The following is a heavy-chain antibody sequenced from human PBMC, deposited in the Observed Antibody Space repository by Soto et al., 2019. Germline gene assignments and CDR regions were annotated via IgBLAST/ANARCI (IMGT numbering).Heavy chain of an antibody. Sequence: ASVKVSCKASGYTFTSYYMHGVREAPGQGLEWMGIINPSGGSTSYAQKFQGRVTMTRDTSTSTVYMELSSLRSEDTAVYYCARRTGDIPLSDYWGQGTLVTVSS. CDR3: ARRTGDIPLSDY. CDR1: GYTFTSYY. J-gene: IGHJ4*02. D-gene: IGHD7-27*01. CDR2: INPSGGST. V-gene: IGHV1-46*01.